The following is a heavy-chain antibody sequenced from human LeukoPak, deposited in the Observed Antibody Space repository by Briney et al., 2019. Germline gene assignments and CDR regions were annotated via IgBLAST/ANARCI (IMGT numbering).Heavy chain of an antibody. V-gene: IGHV1-2*02. D-gene: IGHD3-16*01. CDR2: INPNSGGT. CDR3: ASGYFGGPLRNYYYYYGMDV. J-gene: IGHJ6*02. Sequence: ASVKVSCKASGYTFTGYYMHWVRQAPGQGLEWMGWINPNSGGTNYAQKFQGRVTMTRDTSISTAYMELSRLRSDDTAVYYCASGYFGGPLRNYYYYYGMDVWAQGTTVTVSS. CDR1: GYTFTGYY.